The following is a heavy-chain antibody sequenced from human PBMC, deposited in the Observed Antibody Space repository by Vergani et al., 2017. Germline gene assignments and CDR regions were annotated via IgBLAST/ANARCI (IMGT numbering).Heavy chain of an antibody. J-gene: IGHJ6*02. CDR1: GFTFSSYG. D-gene: IGHD3-22*01. Sequence: QVQLVESGGGVVQPGRSLRLSCAASGFTFSSYGMHWVRQAPGKGLEWVAVISYDGSKKYYADSVKGRFTISRDNSKNTLYLQMNSLRAEDTAVYYCAKERRGSSGYPGVMDVWGQGTTVTVSS. CDR3: AKERRGSSGYPGVMDV. V-gene: IGHV3-30*18. CDR2: ISYDGSKK.